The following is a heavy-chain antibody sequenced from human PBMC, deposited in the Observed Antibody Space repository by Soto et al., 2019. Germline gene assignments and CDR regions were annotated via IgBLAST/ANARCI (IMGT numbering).Heavy chain of an antibody. Sequence: QVQLVQSGAEVKKPGSSVKVSCKASGGTFSSYAISWVRQAPGQGLEWMGGIIPIFGTANYAQKFQGRVTITADESTSTAYMELSSLRSEDTAVYCCARDWHYSNYCSSTSCYPYGMDVWGQGTTVTVSS. D-gene: IGHD2-2*01. CDR2: IIPIFGTA. V-gene: IGHV1-69*01. CDR3: ARDWHYSNYCSSTSCYPYGMDV. J-gene: IGHJ6*02. CDR1: GGTFSSYA.